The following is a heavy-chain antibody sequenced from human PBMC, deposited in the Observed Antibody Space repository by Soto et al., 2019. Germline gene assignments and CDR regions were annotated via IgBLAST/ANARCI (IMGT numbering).Heavy chain of an antibody. CDR2: IIPIFGTA. D-gene: IGHD2-2*01. J-gene: IGHJ6*02. CDR1: GGTFSSYA. Sequence: QVQLVQSGAEVKRPGSSVKVSCKASGGTFSSYAISWVRQAPGQGLEWMGGIIPIFGTANYAQKFQGRGPSTADQATSPAYREPSTLKSEDTAVYYCARDHVVTLEGGDYYGMDVWGQGTTVTVSS. CDR3: ARDHVVTLEGGDYYGMDV. V-gene: IGHV1-69*01.